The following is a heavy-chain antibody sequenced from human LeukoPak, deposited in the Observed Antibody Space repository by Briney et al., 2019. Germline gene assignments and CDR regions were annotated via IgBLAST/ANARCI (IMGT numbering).Heavy chain of an antibody. CDR2: VSDPHSGSQT. CDR1: GFTFSSYT. J-gene: IGHJ3*02. Sequence: GGSLRLSCAASGFTFSSYTMNWVSQALGQGLEWVSTVSDPHSGSQTHYADSVKRRFTISRDDSQSTLYLQMNSLRAEDTAVYYCAREYRGSRRSDAFDIWGQGTMVTVSS. D-gene: IGHD3-10*01. V-gene: IGHV3-23*01. CDR3: AREYRGSRRSDAFDI.